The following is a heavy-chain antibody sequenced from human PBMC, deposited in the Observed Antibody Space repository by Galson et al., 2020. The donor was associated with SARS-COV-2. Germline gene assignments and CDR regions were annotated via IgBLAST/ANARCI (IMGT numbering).Heavy chain of an antibody. CDR2: IDARGYNT. V-gene: IGHV3-23*01. J-gene: IGHJ3*01. CDR1: DFTFTNYA. Sequence: GGSLRLSCSAFDFTFTNYALSWFRRAPGKGLQWVSSIDARGYNTYYTDSVKGRFTISRDNSQNTLYLQMNSARADDTAVYHCARVVSGPNVGRDAFVVWGQGATVTVSS. CDR3: ARVVSGPNVGRDAFVV. D-gene: IGHD3-3*01.